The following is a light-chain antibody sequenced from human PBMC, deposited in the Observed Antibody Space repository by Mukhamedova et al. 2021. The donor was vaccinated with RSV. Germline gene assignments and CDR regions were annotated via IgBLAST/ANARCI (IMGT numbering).Light chain of an antibody. CDR3: QQSYSTLLT. V-gene: IGKV1-39*01. CDR1: QSISSY. Sequence: SQSISSYLNWYQQKPGKAPKLLIYAASSLQSGVPSRFSGSGSGTDFTLTISSLQPDDFATYYCQQSYSTLLTFGGGTKVEIK. J-gene: IGKJ4*01. CDR2: AAS.